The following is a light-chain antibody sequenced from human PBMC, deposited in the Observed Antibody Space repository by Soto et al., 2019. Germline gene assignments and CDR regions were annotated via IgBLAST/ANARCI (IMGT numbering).Light chain of an antibody. J-gene: IGKJ1*01. CDR3: QQSNAFWT. Sequence: IVLPQSPATLSVSPGERASLSCGASQNVFSNLAWYQQKPGQAPRLLIYDASNRATGIPARFSGSGSGTDFTLTISSLQPDDFATYYCQQSNAFWTFGQGTKVDIK. V-gene: IGKV3D-15*01. CDR2: DAS. CDR1: QNVFSN.